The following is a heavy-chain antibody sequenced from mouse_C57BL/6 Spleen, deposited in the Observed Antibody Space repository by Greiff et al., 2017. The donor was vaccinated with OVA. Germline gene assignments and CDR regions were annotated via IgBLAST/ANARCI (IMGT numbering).Heavy chain of an antibody. CDR2: IRNKANGYTT. CDR1: GFTFTDYY. D-gene: IGHD2-1*01. Sequence: EVQGVESGGGLVQPGGSLSLSCAASGFTFTDYYMSWVRQPPGKALEWLGFIRNKANGYTTEYSASVKGRFTISRDNSQSILYLQMNALRAEDSATYYCARFYGNLYYAMDYWGQGTSVTVSS. V-gene: IGHV7-3*01. CDR3: ARFYGNLYYAMDY. J-gene: IGHJ4*01.